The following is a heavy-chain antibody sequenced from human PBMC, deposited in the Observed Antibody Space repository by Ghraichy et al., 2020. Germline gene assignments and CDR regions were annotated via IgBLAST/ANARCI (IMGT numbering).Heavy chain of an antibody. Sequence: SETLSLTCTVSGGSISSYYWSWIRQSPGKGLEWIGYIHNSGSTNYNPSLKSRVTMSVDTSKNQLSLKLSSVTAADTAVYYCARDVTLPPREWLILYYWGQGTLVTVSS. CDR1: GGSISSYY. J-gene: IGHJ4*02. CDR3: ARDVTLPPREWLILYY. V-gene: IGHV4-59*01. D-gene: IGHD3-3*01. CDR2: IHNSGST.